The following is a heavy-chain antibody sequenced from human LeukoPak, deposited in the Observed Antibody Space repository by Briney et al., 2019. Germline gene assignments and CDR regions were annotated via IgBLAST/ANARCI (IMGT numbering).Heavy chain of an antibody. V-gene: IGHV1-69*04. CDR1: GGTFSSYA. D-gene: IGHD2-15*01. J-gene: IGHJ5*02. CDR3: ARGLGVAAPNWFDP. Sequence: GASVKVSCKASGGTFSSYAISWVRQAPGQGLEWMGRIIPILGIANYAQKFQGRVTITADKSTSTAYMELSSLRSEDTAVYYCARGLGVAAPNWFDPWGQGTLVTVSS. CDR2: IIPILGIA.